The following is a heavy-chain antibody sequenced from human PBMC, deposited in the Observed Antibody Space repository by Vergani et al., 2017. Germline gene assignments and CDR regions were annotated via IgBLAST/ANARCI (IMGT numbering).Heavy chain of an antibody. D-gene: IGHD2-21*01. J-gene: IGHJ6*02. V-gene: IGHV3-23*01. Sequence: EVQLLESGGNLIQPGGSLRLSCGASGFTFSSYAMTWVRLAPGKGLQWVSAISGSGGNTFYTDSVKGRFTISRDTSKDTLYLQMNSLRVEDTAIYYCAKARNPNCKGGNCYSYYYGLDLWGQGTTVTVSS. CDR3: AKARNPNCKGGNCYSYYYGLDL. CDR2: ISGSGGNT. CDR1: GFTFSSYA.